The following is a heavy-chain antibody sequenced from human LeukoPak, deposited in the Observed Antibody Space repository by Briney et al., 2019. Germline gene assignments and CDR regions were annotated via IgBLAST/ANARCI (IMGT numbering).Heavy chain of an antibody. CDR1: GGSFSGYY. CDR3: ARDPDSRYSRGAFDI. D-gene: IGHD3-22*01. CDR2: INHSGST. Sequence: SETLSLTCAVYGGSFSGYYWSWIRQPPGKGLEWIGEINHSGSTNYNPSLKSRVTISVDTSKNQFSLKLSSVTAADTAVYYCARDPDSRYSRGAFDIWGQGTMVTVSS. J-gene: IGHJ3*02. V-gene: IGHV4-34*01.